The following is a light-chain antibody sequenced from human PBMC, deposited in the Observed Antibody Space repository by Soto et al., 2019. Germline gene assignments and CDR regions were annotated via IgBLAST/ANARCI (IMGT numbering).Light chain of an antibody. Sequence: QSALTQPASVSGSPGQSITISCTGTRSDVGHYNYVSWYQQHPGKAPKVVIYDVSNRPSGISNRFSGSKSGNTASLTISGLQAEDEADYYCSSYTSSSTPNVFGTGTKVTVL. CDR2: DVS. CDR3: SSYTSSSTPNV. J-gene: IGLJ1*01. CDR1: RSDVGHYNY. V-gene: IGLV2-14*01.